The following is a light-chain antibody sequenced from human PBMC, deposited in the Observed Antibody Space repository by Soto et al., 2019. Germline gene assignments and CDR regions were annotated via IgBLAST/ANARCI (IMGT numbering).Light chain of an antibody. J-gene: IGKJ4*01. Sequence: DIQMTQSPSSLSASVGDRVTITCRASQNIRDSLNWYQQKPGKPPKLLIYGASTLQSGAPSRFSGGGFGSDFTLIISSLQPEDFASYYCQQTYLSPPTFGGETKVEIK. V-gene: IGKV1-39*01. CDR3: QQTYLSPPT. CDR1: QNIRDS. CDR2: GAS.